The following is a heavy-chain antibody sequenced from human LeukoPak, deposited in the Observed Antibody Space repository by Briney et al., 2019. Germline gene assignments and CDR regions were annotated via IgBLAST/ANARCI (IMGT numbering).Heavy chain of an antibody. Sequence: GGSLTLSCAASGFTFSSYWMHWVRHAPGKGLVWVSRINTDGSSTSYADSVNGRFTISRDNAKNTLYLQMNSLRAVDTAVYYCVRQRAGGNWFDPWGQGTLVTVSS. CDR3: VRQRAGGNWFDP. CDR2: INTDGSST. J-gene: IGHJ5*02. CDR1: GFTFSSYW. V-gene: IGHV3-74*01. D-gene: IGHD3-10*01.